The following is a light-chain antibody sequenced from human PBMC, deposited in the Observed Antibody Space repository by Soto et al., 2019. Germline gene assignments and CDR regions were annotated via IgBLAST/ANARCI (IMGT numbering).Light chain of an antibody. CDR3: HSSDSSLSGWV. J-gene: IGLJ3*02. Sequence: QSVLTQPPSVSGAPGQRVTISCTGSSSNIGAGYDVYWYQQLPGTAPKLLIYGNSNRPSGVPYRFSGSKSGTSASLAITGLQAEDEADDYCHSSDSSLSGWVFGGGTKLTVL. CDR1: SSNIGAGYD. CDR2: GNS. V-gene: IGLV1-40*01.